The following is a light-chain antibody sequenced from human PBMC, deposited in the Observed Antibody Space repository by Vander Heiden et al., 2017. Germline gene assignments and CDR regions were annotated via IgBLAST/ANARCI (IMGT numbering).Light chain of an antibody. CDR1: NSDVGGYDY. J-gene: IGLJ3*02. Sequence: SALTQPRSVSGSPRQSVTISCTGTNSDVGGYDYVSWYQHHPGKAPKLVIYDVTKRPSGVPDRFSGSKSANTASLTISGLQAEDEFDYYCCSYAGSYTWVFGGGTKLTVL. CDR3: CSYAGSYTWV. V-gene: IGLV2-11*01. CDR2: DVT.